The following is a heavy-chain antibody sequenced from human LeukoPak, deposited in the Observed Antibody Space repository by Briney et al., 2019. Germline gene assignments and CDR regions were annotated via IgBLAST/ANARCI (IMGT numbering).Heavy chain of an antibody. D-gene: IGHD2-8*01. V-gene: IGHV5-51*01. J-gene: IGHJ6*03. CDR2: IYPGGSDT. CDR1: GYSFTTYW. Sequence: GESLKISCTGSGYSFTTYWIGWVRQMPGKGLEWMGIIYPGGSDTRYSPSFQGQVTISADKSISTAYLQWSSLKASDTAMYYCARPIKTRLNGYYYYYYMDVWGKGTTVTVSS. CDR3: ARPIKTRLNGYYYYYYMDV.